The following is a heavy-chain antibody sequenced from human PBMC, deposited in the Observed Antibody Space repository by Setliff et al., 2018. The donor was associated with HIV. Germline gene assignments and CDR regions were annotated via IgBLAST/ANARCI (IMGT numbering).Heavy chain of an antibody. CDR2: ISAYNGNT. J-gene: IGHJ4*02. CDR1: GYTFTSYG. CDR3: ARERWSRYCSSSSCDRDLDY. D-gene: IGHD2-2*01. Sequence: ASVKVSCKASGYTFTSYGISWVRQAPGQGIEWMGWISAYNGNTNYAQNLQGRVTMTMDTSTSAAYMELRSLRSDDTAVYYCARERWSRYCSSSSCDRDLDYWGQGTLVTVSS. V-gene: IGHV1-18*01.